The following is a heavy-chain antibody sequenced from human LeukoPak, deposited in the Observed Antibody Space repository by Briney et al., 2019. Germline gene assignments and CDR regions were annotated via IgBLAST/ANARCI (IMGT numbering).Heavy chain of an antibody. V-gene: IGHV4-59*01. J-gene: IGHJ5*02. CDR3: ARLGYGNGRVNWFDP. Sequence: SETLSLTCTVSGGSISSYYWSWIRQPPGKGLEWIGYIYYSGSTNYNPSLKSRVTISVDTSKNQFSLKLSSVTAADTAVYYCARLGYGNGRVNWFDPWGQGNLVTVSS. CDR2: IYYSGST. CDR1: GGSISSYY. D-gene: IGHD5-18*01.